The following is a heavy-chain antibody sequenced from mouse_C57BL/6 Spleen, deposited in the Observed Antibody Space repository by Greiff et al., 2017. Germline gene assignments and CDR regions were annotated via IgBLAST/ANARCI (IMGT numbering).Heavy chain of an antibody. CDR1: GYTFTSYW. D-gene: IGHD5-1-1*01. CDR3: ARKYPYDFDY. J-gene: IGHJ2*01. Sequence: VQLQQPGAELVKPGASVKLSCKASGYTFTSYWMQWVKQRPGQGLEWIGEIDPSDSYTNYNQKFKGKATLTVDTSSSTAYMQLSSLTSEDSAVDYCARKYPYDFDYWGQGTTLTVSS. CDR2: IDPSDSYT. V-gene: IGHV1-50*01.